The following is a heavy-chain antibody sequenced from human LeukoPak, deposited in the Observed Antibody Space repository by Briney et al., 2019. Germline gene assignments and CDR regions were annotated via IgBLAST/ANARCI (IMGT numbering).Heavy chain of an antibody. J-gene: IGHJ4*02. CDR3: ARDPFGSSCSI. CDR2: ISSSSSYI. Sequence: PGGSLRLSCAASVFTFSSYSMNWVRQSPGKGLEWVSSISSSSSYIYYADSVKGRFTISRDNAKNSLYLQMNSLRAEDTAAYYCARDPFGSSCSIWGQGTLVTVSS. V-gene: IGHV3-21*01. CDR1: VFTFSSYS. D-gene: IGHD6-13*01.